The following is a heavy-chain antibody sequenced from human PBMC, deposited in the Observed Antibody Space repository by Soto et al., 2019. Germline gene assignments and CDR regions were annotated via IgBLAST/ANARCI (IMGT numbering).Heavy chain of an antibody. Sequence: SETLSLTCTVSGGSIRSYCRTWIRQPPGKGLEWIGYIYYSGSTNYNPSLKSRVTISVDTSKNQFSLKLSSVTAADTAVYYCARQAAAGGARFDPWGQGTLVTVSS. J-gene: IGHJ5*02. CDR1: GGSIRSYC. V-gene: IGHV4-59*01. CDR2: IYYSGST. D-gene: IGHD6-13*01. CDR3: ARQAAAGGARFDP.